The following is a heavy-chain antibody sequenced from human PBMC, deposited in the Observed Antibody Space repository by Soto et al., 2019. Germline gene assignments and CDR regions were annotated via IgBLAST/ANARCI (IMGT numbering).Heavy chain of an antibody. J-gene: IGHJ4*02. CDR2: ISYDGNNQ. V-gene: IGHV3-30-3*01. CDR3: VTYDYGDNNF. D-gene: IGHD4-17*01. Sequence: QVYLVESGGGVVQPGRSLRLSCAASGFTFSKYAVQWVRQAPGKGLEWVALISYDGNNQFYADSVKGRFTISRDNSRNTLYLQMGSLRPEDTAIYYCVTYDYGDNNFWGQGTLVTVSS. CDR1: GFTFSKYA.